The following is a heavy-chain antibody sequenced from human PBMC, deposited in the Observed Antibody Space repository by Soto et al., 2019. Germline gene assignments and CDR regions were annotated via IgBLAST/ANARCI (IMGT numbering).Heavy chain of an antibody. CDR3: ARHLYYDIPPGYLRPYHYYGMDV. CDR1: GDSISSGDNY. V-gene: IGHV4-39*01. J-gene: IGHJ6*02. CDR2: LYYSDYT. Sequence: PSETLSLTCTVSGDSISSGDNYWGWIRQPPGKGLEWIGSLYYSDYTDTNPSLRSRVTISVDTSKNQFSLKLTSVTAADTAVYYCARHLYYDIPPGYLRPYHYYGMDVWGQGTTVTVSS. D-gene: IGHD3-9*01.